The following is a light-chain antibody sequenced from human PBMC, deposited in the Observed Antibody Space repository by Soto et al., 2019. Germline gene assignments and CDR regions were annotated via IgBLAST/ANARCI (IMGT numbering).Light chain of an antibody. CDR3: QQHSSSPRT. J-gene: IGKJ1*01. CDR2: GAS. V-gene: IGKV3-20*01. Sequence: EIVLTQSPGTLSFSPGERATLSCRSSQTISSDYLAWFQQKPGQAPRLLVYGASIRATGIPDRFSGSGSGTDFTLTISRLEPEDFAVYYCQQHSSSPRTFGQGSKVEIK. CDR1: QTISSDY.